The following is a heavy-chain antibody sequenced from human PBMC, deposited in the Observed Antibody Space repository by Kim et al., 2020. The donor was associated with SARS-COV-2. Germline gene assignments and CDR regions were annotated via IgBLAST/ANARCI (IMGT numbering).Heavy chain of an antibody. CDR1: GGSVSSGSYY. J-gene: IGHJ5*02. CDR3: ARQSSGTYLTWFAP. V-gene: IGHV4-61*01. D-gene: IGHD1-26*01. Sequence: SETLSLTCTVSGGSVSSGSYYWSWLRQPPGKGLEWIGYIYYSGSANYNPSLKRRVTISVDPTKNQFSLKLSSVTAADTAVYYCARQSSGTYLTWFAPWGHGTLLTVSS. CDR2: IYYSGSA.